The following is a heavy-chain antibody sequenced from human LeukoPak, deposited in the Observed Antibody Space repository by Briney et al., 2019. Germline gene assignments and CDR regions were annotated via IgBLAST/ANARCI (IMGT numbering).Heavy chain of an antibody. CDR1: GGSITSTNW. V-gene: IGHV4-4*02. Sequence: PSETLSLTCGVSGGSITSTNWWSWVRQPSGQGLEWIGEVSLSGLTNYNPSLSSRVTMALDTSKNHLSLHLTSVTAADTAVYYCSRENGAFSPFGYWGQGYLVTV. J-gene: IGHJ4*02. D-gene: IGHD2-8*01. CDR2: VSLSGLT. CDR3: SRENGAFSPFGY.